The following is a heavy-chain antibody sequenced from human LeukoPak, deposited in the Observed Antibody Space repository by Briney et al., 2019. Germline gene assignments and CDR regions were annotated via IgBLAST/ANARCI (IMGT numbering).Heavy chain of an antibody. D-gene: IGHD4-17*01. CDR3: AKKNLGDYSPFDY. CDR1: GFTFSSYA. V-gene: IGHV3-23*01. Sequence: GGSLRLSCAASGFTFSSYAMSWVRQAPGKGLEWVSAISGSGGSTYYADSVKGRFTISRDNSKNTLYLQMNSLRAEDAAVYYCAKKNLGDYSPFDYWGQGTLVTVSS. J-gene: IGHJ4*02. CDR2: ISGSGGST.